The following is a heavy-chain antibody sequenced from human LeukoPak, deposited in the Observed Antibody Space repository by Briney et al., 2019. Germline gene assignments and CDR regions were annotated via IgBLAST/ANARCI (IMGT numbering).Heavy chain of an antibody. CDR2: ISSSGNT. V-gene: IGHV3-23*01. J-gene: IGHJ4*02. CDR3: AKTPPYGSGYYKSDY. CDR1: GFTFSRSA. D-gene: IGHD3-22*01. Sequence: PGGSLRLSCAASGFTFSRSAMTWVRQTPGKGLDWVSSISSSGNTYYADSVKGRFTISRDNSKNTLYMQMNSLRAEDTAVYYCAKTPPYGSGYYKSDYWGQGTLVTVSS.